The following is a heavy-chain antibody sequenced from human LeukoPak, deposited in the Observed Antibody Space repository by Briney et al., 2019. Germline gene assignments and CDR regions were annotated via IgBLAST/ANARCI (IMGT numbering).Heavy chain of an antibody. CDR3: ARGDSSASNCFDP. V-gene: IGHV4-38-2*02. CDR1: GYSISSGYY. Sequence: SETLSLTCTVSGYSISSGYYWGWIRPPPGKGLEWIGSIYHSGSTYYNPSLKSRVTISVDTSKNQFSLKLSSVTAADTAVYYCARGDSSASNCFDPWGQGTLVTVSS. CDR2: IYHSGST. D-gene: IGHD6-19*01. J-gene: IGHJ5*02.